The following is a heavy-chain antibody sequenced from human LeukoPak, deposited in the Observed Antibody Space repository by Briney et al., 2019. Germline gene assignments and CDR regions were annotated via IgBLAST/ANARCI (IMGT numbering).Heavy chain of an antibody. Sequence: GGSLRLSCAASGFTFSSYAMSWVRQAPGKGLEWVSAISGSGGSTYYADSVKGRFTISRDNSKNTLYLEMNSLRAEDTAVYYCAKDRWMDFWSGETYIDYRGQGTLVTVSS. CDR2: ISGSGGST. J-gene: IGHJ4*02. CDR3: AKDRWMDFWSGETYIDY. CDR1: GFTFSSYA. V-gene: IGHV3-23*01. D-gene: IGHD3-3*01.